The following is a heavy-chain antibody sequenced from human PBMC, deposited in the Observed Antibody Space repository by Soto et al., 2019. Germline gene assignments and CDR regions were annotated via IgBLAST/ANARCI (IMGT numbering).Heavy chain of an antibody. CDR3: ARVPVDTYMIYWSDP. D-gene: IGHD5-18*01. J-gene: IGHJ5*02. Sequence: SETLSLTCXVSGDSINSGDYYWTWMRQAPGKGLQWVGHVYFSGSTNYNPSLKSRVTISLDTSKNQFSLKLRSVTAGDTAVYYCARVPVDTYMIYWSDPWGQGTLVTVSS. CDR1: GDSINSGDYY. V-gene: IGHV4-61*08. CDR2: VYFSGST.